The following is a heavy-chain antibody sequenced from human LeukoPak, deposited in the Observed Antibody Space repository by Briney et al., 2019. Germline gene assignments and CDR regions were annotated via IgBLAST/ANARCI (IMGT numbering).Heavy chain of an antibody. V-gene: IGHV3-23*01. J-gene: IGHJ4*02. Sequence: GGSLRLSCAASGFTFSGFAMSWVRQAPGKGLEWVSVVSGSGGRTFYTGFVKGRFTISRDNSKNTLYLQINSLRAEDTAVYYCAREGPDCSSTSCYLDYWGQGTLVTVSS. CDR1: GFTFSGFA. D-gene: IGHD2-2*01. CDR3: AREGPDCSSTSCYLDY. CDR2: VSGSGGRT.